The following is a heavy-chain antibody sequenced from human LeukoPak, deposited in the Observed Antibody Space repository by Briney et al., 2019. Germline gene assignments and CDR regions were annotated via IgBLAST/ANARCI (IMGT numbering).Heavy chain of an antibody. CDR3: ARAREYSSGFDY. D-gene: IGHD6-19*01. CDR1: GGTFSSYA. J-gene: IGHJ4*02. Sequence: SVRVSCKASGGTFSSYAISWVRQAPGQGLEWMGGIIPIFGTANYAQKFQGRVTITADESTSTAYMELSSLRSEDTAVYYCARAREYSSGFDYWGQGTLVTVSP. V-gene: IGHV1-69*13. CDR2: IIPIFGTA.